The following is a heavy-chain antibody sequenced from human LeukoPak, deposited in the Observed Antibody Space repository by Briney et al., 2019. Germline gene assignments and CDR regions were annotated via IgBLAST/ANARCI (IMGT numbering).Heavy chain of an antibody. D-gene: IGHD1-26*01. J-gene: IGHJ4*02. Sequence: ASVKVSCKASGYTFTSYAMHRVRQAPGQRLEWMGWINAGNGNTKYSQKFQGRVTITRDTSASTAYMELSSLRSEDTAVYYCARASGSYLPFDYWGQGTLVTVSS. CDR1: GYTFTSYA. CDR2: INAGNGNT. CDR3: ARASGSYLPFDY. V-gene: IGHV1-3*01.